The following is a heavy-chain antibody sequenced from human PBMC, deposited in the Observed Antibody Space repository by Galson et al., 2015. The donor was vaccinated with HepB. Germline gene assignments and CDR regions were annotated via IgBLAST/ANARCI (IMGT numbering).Heavy chain of an antibody. D-gene: IGHD5-24*01. Sequence: SLRLSCAASGFIFSRYGMHWVRQAPGKGLEWVTVISHEGSNKNYGDSVKGRFTISRDNSKNTLYLQMNSLRIEDTAVYYCAKDERWLQFRGHGAFDIWGQGTKVTVSS. V-gene: IGHV3-30*18. CDR3: AKDERWLQFRGHGAFDI. CDR1: GFIFSRYG. J-gene: IGHJ3*02. CDR2: ISHEGSNK.